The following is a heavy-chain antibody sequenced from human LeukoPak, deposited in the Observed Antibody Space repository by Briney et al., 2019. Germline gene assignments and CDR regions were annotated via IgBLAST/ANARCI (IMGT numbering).Heavy chain of an antibody. Sequence: ASVKVSCKASTYTFTGYYIHWVRQAPGQGLEWMGWINPNSGDTNYAQNFQGRVTMTRDTSINTAYMELSRLTSDDTAVYYCARRVGGNYFDYWGQGTLVTVSS. CDR3: ARRVGGNYFDY. CDR1: TYTFTGYY. J-gene: IGHJ4*02. V-gene: IGHV1-2*02. CDR2: INPNSGDT. D-gene: IGHD3-16*01.